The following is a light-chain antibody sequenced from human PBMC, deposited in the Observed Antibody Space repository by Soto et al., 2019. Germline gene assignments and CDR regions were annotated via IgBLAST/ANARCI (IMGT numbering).Light chain of an antibody. CDR2: GAS. V-gene: IGKV3-20*01. CDR1: QSVSSSY. CDR3: HQYGISPPVT. J-gene: IGKJ5*01. Sequence: ENVLTQSPGTLSLSPGERATLSCRASQSVSSSYLAWYQQKPGQAPRLLIYGASSRATGIPDRFRGSGSGTDFTLTISRLEPEDFAMYYCHQYGISPPVTFGQGTRLEIK.